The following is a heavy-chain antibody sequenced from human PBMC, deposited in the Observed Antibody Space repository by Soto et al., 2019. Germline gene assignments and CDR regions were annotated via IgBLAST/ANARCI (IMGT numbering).Heavy chain of an antibody. D-gene: IGHD2-15*01. CDR3: TTDGVALFDY. Sequence: GGSLRLSCAASCFIFSNSWMNWVRQAPGKGLEWVGRIKRKTDGGTTDYAAPVKGRFTISRDDSKDTMFLQMNSLKTEDTAVYYCTTDGVALFDYWGQGTLVTVSS. CDR2: IKRKTDGGTT. V-gene: IGHV3-15*07. CDR1: CFIFSNSW. J-gene: IGHJ4*02.